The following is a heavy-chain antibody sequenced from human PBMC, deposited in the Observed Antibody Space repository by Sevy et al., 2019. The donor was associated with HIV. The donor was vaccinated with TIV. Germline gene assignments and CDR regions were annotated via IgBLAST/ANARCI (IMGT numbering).Heavy chain of an antibody. Sequence: GGSLRLSCAASGFTFSDYYMSWIRQAPGKGLEWVSYISSSGSTIYYADSVKGRFTISRDNAKNSLYLQMNSLRAEDTTVYYCARVPGDGYIDFDYWGQGTLVTASS. J-gene: IGHJ4*02. CDR1: GFTFSDYY. D-gene: IGHD2-21*01. V-gene: IGHV3-11*01. CDR3: ARVPGDGYIDFDY. CDR2: ISSSGSTI.